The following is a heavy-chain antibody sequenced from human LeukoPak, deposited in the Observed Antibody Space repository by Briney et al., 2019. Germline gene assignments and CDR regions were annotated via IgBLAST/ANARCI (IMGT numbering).Heavy chain of an antibody. CDR3: ARSLNYYSGNYQLYDY. CDR1: GYTFTNNG. D-gene: IGHD1-26*01. Sequence: PAASVTVSCKASGYTFTNNGISWVRQAPGQGLEWMGWTSGYNGNTKYAQKFQGRVTMTTDTSTTTAYIELRSLRSDDTAVYYCARSLNYYSGNYQLYDYWGQGTLVTVSS. V-gene: IGHV1-18*01. CDR2: TSGYNGNT. J-gene: IGHJ4*02.